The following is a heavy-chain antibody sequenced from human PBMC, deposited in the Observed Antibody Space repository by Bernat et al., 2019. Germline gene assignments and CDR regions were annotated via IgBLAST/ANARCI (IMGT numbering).Heavy chain of an antibody. V-gene: IGHV3-30-3*01. CDR1: GFTFSSYA. D-gene: IGHD1-26*01. J-gene: IGHJ4*02. CDR2: ISYDGSNK. Sequence: QVQLVESGGGVVQPGRSLRLSCAASGFTFSSYAMHWVRQAPGKGLEWVAVISYDGSNKYYAASVKGRFTISRDNSKNTLYLQMNSLRAEDTAVYYCARMDGAFDYWGQGTLVTVSS. CDR3: ARMDGAFDY.